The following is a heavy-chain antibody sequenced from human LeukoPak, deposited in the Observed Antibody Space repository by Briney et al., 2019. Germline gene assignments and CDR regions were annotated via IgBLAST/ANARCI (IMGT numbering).Heavy chain of an antibody. CDR2: FSATDGST. D-gene: IGHD6-13*01. J-gene: IGHJ3*01. CDR3: ARCQIAAAGTGAFDV. V-gene: IGHV3-23*01. Sequence: PGGSLRLSCAASGFSFSTYAMTWVRQVPGKGLEWVSAFSATDGSTQYAESVKGRFTISKDSTTNTLFLQINSLRAEDTAVYYCARCQIAAAGTGAFDVWGQGTMVTVSS. CDR1: GFSFSTYA.